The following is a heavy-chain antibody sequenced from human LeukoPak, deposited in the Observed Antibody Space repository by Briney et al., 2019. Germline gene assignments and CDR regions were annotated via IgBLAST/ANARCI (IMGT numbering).Heavy chain of an antibody. V-gene: IGHV4-34*01. CDR3: TRAVAGHPD. D-gene: IGHD6-19*01. CDR2: INHSGYT. CDR1: GVPFSNYY. J-gene: IGHJ4*01. Sequence: SETLSLTCAVSGVPFSNYYWSWVRRSPRQGLEWIGEINHSGYTNYNPSLKSRVTMSIDTSKNQFSLTLTSVTAADAGVYYCTRAVAGHPDWGQGTLVTVSS.